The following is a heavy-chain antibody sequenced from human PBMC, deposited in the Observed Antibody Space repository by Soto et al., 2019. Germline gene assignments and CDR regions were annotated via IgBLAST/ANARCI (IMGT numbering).Heavy chain of an antibody. CDR3: AREGKQLVRYAFDI. CDR1: GGTFSSYA. Sequence: VASVKVSCKASGGTFSSYAISWVRQAPGQGLEWMGGIIPIFGTANYAQKFQGRVTITADKSTSTAYMELSSLRSEDTAVYYCAREGKQLVRYAFDIWRQGTMVTVSS. V-gene: IGHV1-69*06. CDR2: IIPIFGTA. D-gene: IGHD6-6*01. J-gene: IGHJ3*02.